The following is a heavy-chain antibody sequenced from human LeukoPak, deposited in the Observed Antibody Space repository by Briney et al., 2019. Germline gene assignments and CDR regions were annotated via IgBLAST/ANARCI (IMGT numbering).Heavy chain of an antibody. Sequence: SETLSLTCAVYGESFSGYYWTWIRQPPGKGLEWIGEINHSGSTNYNPSLKSRVTISVDTSKNQFSLKLSSVTAADTSVYYCARQNLGPAPVKYWGQGTLVTVSS. J-gene: IGHJ4*02. V-gene: IGHV4-34*01. CDR3: ARQNLGPAPVKY. CDR1: GESFSGYY. CDR2: INHSGST.